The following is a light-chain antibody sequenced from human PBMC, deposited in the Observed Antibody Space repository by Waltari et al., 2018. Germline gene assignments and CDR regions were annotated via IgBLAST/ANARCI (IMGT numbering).Light chain of an antibody. V-gene: IGLV2-14*03. J-gene: IGLJ2*01. Sequence: QSALTQPASVSGSPGQSITISCTGTSNDIGTYSRVSWDQQRPGQAPNLIIYDVNRRPSGLSLRFSGSKSDNTAYLTVSVLQAEDGAEYYCCSYSRTNIVIFGGGTKLTVL. CDR2: DVN. CDR3: CSYSRTNIVI. CDR1: SNDIGTYSR.